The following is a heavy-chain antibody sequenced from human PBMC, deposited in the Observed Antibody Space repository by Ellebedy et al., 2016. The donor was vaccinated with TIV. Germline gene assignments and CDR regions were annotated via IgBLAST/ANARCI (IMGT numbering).Heavy chain of an antibody. D-gene: IGHD4-17*01. CDR3: ARGSRNDYGDPTY. CDR2: IYYRGST. V-gene: IGHV4-30-4*01. Sequence: SETLSLTCTVSGGSINSGEYYWSWIRQPPGKGLEWIGYIYYRGSTYYNPSLKSRVTISVDTSKNQFSLKLSSVTAADTAVYYCARGSRNDYGDPTYWGQGTLVTVSS. J-gene: IGHJ4*02. CDR1: GGSINSGEYY.